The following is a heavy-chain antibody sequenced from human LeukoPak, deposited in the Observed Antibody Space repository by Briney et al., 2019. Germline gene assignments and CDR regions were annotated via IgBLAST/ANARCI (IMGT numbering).Heavy chain of an antibody. CDR3: AREGMVRGIIIKSFDY. CDR1: GYTFISYY. Sequence: EASVKVSCKASGYTFISYYLHWVRQAPGQGLEWMGIINPSGGTTSYAQKFQGRVTMTRDTPTSTVYMELSSLRSEDTAVYYCAREGMVRGIIIKSFDYWGQGTLVTVSS. CDR2: INPSGGTT. V-gene: IGHV1-46*01. J-gene: IGHJ4*02. D-gene: IGHD3-10*01.